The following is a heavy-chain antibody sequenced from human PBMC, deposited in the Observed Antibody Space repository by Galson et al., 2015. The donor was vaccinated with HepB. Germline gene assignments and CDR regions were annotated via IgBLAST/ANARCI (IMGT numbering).Heavy chain of an antibody. CDR3: ARDIGELAHFDY. Sequence: SLRLSCAASGFTFSSYAMHWVRQAPGKGLEWVAVISYDGSNKYYADSVKGRFTISRDNSKNTLYLQMNSPRAEDTAVYYCARDIGELAHFDYWGQGTLVTVSS. CDR2: ISYDGSNK. V-gene: IGHV3-30-3*01. CDR1: GFTFSSYA. J-gene: IGHJ4*02. D-gene: IGHD3-10*01.